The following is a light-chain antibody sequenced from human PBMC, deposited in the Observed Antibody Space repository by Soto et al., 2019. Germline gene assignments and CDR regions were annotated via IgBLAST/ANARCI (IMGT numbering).Light chain of an antibody. Sequence: QSALTQPPSASGSPGQSVTISCTGTSSDVGRYNYVSWYQQHPGKAPKLMISEVTKRPSGVPDRFSGSKSGNTASLTVSGLQAEDVANYYCSSYTGGNNLYVFGTGTDVTVL. V-gene: IGLV2-8*01. CDR3: SSYTGGNNLYV. CDR1: SSDVGRYNY. CDR2: EVT. J-gene: IGLJ1*01.